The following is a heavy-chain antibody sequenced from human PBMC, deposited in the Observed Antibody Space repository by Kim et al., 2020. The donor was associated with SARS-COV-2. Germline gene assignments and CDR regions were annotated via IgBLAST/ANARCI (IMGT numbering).Heavy chain of an antibody. CDR3: ARPISYGSGSYYPNWFDP. D-gene: IGHD3-10*01. CDR1: GFTVSNNY. CDR2: IYSGGTT. J-gene: IGHJ5*02. V-gene: IGHV3-53*01. Sequence: GGSLRLSCAASGFTVSNNYMSWVRQAPGKGLEWVSVIYSGGTTYYADSVKGRFTISRDNSKNTVYLQMNSLRAEDTAVYYCARPISYGSGSYYPNWFDPWGQGTLVTVSS.